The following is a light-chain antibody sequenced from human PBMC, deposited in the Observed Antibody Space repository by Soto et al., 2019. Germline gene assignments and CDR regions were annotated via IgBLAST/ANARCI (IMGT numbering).Light chain of an antibody. CDR1: QSINSY. V-gene: IGKV1-39*01. J-gene: IGKJ5*01. CDR2: AAS. Sequence: DIQMTQSPSSLSPSVGDRVTITCRASQSINSYLTWYQQKSGTAPKLLIYAASTLETGVPSRFSGSGSGTDFTLTISSLQPEDFATYYCQQSYSTPITFCQGTRLDIK. CDR3: QQSYSTPIT.